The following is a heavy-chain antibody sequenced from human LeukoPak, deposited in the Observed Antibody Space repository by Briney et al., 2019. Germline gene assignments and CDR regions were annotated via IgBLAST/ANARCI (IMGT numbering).Heavy chain of an antibody. CDR1: GFTFSSYS. J-gene: IGHJ1*01. Sequence: GGSLRLSCAASGFTFSSYSMNWVRQAPGKGLEWVSYISSSSSTIYYADSVKGRFTISRDNAKNSLYLQMNSLRAEDTAVYYCARDLRRYYDFWSGWGQGTLVTVSS. CDR3: ARDLRRYYDFWSG. CDR2: ISSSSSTI. D-gene: IGHD3-3*01. V-gene: IGHV3-48*01.